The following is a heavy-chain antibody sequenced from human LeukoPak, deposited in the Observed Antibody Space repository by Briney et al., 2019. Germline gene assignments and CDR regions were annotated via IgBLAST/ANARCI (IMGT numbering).Heavy chain of an antibody. CDR1: GFTFSSYW. CDR3: ARDSEQWLVGVFDY. V-gene: IGHV3-21*01. D-gene: IGHD6-19*01. J-gene: IGHJ4*02. CDR2: ISSSSSYI. Sequence: PGGSLRLSCAASGFTFSSYWMHWVRHAPGKGLVWVSSISSSSSYIYYADSVKGRFTISRDNAKNSLYLQMNSLRAEDTAVYYCARDSEQWLVGVFDYWGQGTLVTVSS.